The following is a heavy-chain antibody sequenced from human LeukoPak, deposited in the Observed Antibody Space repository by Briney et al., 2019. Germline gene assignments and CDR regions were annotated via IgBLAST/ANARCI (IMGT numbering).Heavy chain of an antibody. V-gene: IGHV3-30*02. D-gene: IGHD2-2*01. Sequence: GGSLRLSCAASGFTFSSYALNWVRRAPRRGLVGVAFIRYDGSNKYYADSVKGRFTISRDNSKNTLCLQMNSLRAEDTAVYYCAKEGSVGVPDRGAFDIWGQGTMVTVSS. CDR3: AKEGSVGVPDRGAFDI. CDR1: GFTFSSYA. CDR2: IRYDGSNK. J-gene: IGHJ3*02.